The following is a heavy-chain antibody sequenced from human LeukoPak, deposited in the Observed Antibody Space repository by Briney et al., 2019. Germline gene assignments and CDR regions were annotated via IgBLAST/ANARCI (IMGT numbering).Heavy chain of an antibody. D-gene: IGHD6-6*01. CDR2: ISGSGGST. J-gene: IGHJ6*02. CDR1: GFTFSSYA. Sequence: PGGSLRLSCAASGFTFSSYAMSWVRQAPGKGLEWVSAISGSGGSTYYADSVKGRFTISRDNSKNTLYLQMNSLRAEDTAVYYCAKDHSSSSSYYYYYGMDVWGQGTRSPSP. CDR3: AKDHSSSSSYYYYYGMDV. V-gene: IGHV3-23*01.